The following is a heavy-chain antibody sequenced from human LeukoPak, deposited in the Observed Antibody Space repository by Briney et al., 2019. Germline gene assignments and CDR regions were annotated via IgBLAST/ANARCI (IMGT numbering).Heavy chain of an antibody. D-gene: IGHD3-10*01. CDR1: GGSFSGYY. CDR3: ARVPRITMVRGVIDY. CDR2: INHSGST. Sequence: PSETLSLTCAVYGGSFSGYYWSWIRQPPGKGLEWIGEINHSGSTNYNPSLKSRVTISVDTSKNQFCLKLSSVTAADTAVYYCARVPRITMVRGVIDYWGQGTLVTVSS. V-gene: IGHV4-34*01. J-gene: IGHJ4*02.